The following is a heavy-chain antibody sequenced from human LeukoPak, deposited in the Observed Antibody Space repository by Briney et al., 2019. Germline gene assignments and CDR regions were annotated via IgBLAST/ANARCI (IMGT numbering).Heavy chain of an antibody. J-gene: IGHJ4*02. CDR1: GFTFINAW. Sequence: GGSLRLSCAASGFTFINAWMAWVRQAPGKGLEWVGRIKAKAHGGTIEYAAPVKGRFTISRDDSKKTLYLQMNSLKTEDTAVYYCTTDGVGVEGATYDNWGQGTLVSVSS. CDR2: IKAKAHGGTI. V-gene: IGHV3-15*01. D-gene: IGHD1-26*01. CDR3: TTDGVGVEGATYDN.